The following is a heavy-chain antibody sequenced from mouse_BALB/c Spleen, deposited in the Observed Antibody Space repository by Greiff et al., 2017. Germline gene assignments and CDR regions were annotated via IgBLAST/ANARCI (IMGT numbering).Heavy chain of an antibody. Sequence: EVQRVESGPELVKPGASVKMSCKASGYTFTSYVMHWVKQKPGQGLEWIGYINPYNDGTKYNEKFKGKATLTSDKSSSTAYMELSSLTSEDSAVYYCARSRRYDDYYAMDYWGQGTSVTVSS. J-gene: IGHJ4*01. CDR2: INPYNDGT. CDR1: GYTFTSYV. D-gene: IGHD2-14*01. V-gene: IGHV1-14*01. CDR3: ARSRRYDDYYAMDY.